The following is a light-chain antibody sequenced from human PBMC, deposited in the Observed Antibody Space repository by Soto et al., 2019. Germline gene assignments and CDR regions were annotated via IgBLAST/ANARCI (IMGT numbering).Light chain of an antibody. Sequence: DIQMTQSPSSLSASVGDRVTITCRASQNINNYLNWYQQKPGKAPKLMIYAASTLQRGVPSRFSGSGSGTDFTLTISSLQPEDFATYYCQQSYSSPRKFGQGTKV. V-gene: IGKV1-39*01. CDR3: QQSYSSPRK. CDR2: AAS. CDR1: QNINNY. J-gene: IGKJ1*01.